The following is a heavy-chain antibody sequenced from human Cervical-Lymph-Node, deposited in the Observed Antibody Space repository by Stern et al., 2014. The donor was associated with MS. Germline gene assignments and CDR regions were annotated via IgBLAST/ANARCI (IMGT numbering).Heavy chain of an antibody. CDR3: GTWAFHIGNGLDV. J-gene: IGHJ6*02. CDR2: ISKDGNDE. Sequence: QVQLVQSGGGAVQPGSSLRLSCAASGLSFSRYAMTWVRQAPGKGLEWVAFISKDGNDEKYADSVRGRITISRHNSKNTLYLQMNNLRSDDTAVYYCGTWAFHIGNGLDVWGQGTTVVVSS. D-gene: IGHD2/OR15-2a*01. CDR1: GLSFSRYA. V-gene: IGHV3-30*01.